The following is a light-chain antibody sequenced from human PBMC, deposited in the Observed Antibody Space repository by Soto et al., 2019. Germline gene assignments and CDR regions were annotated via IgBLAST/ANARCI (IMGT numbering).Light chain of an antibody. J-gene: IGLJ2*01. CDR1: SNDVGGYNY. CDR3: SSYGGANTVV. CDR2: EVS. V-gene: IGLV2-8*01. Sequence: QSALTQPPSASGSPGQSVTISCTGTSNDVGGYNYVSWYQQHPGKAPKLMIHEVSKRPSGVPDRFSGSKSGNTASLTASGLLTEDEADYYCSSYGGANTVVFGGGTKLTVL.